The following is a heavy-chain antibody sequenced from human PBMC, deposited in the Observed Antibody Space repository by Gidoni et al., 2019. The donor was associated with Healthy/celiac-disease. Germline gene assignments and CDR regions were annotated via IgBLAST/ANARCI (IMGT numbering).Heavy chain of an antibody. D-gene: IGHD5-12*01. CDR3: ARYSGYEGSAFDI. Sequence: EVQLVESGGGLVKPGGSLRLSCAASGFTFSSYSMNWVRQAPGKGLEWVSSISSSSSYIYYADSVKGRFTISRDNAKNSLYLQMNSLRAEDTAVYYCARYSGYEGSAFDIWGQGTMVTVSS. CDR1: GFTFSSYS. CDR2: ISSSSSYI. V-gene: IGHV3-21*01. J-gene: IGHJ3*02.